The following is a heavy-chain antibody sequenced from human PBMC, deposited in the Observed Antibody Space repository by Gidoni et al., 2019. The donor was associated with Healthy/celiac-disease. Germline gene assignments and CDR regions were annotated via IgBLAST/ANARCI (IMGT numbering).Heavy chain of an antibody. Sequence: QVQLQQWGAGLLKPSETLSLTCAVYGGSFSGYYWSWIRQPPGKGLEWIGEINHSGSTNYNPSLKSRVTISVDTSKNQFSLKLSSVTAADTAVYYCARFLRRSPSIAARPLKSRRYYFDYWGQGTLVTVSS. CDR2: INHSGST. CDR3: ARFLRRSPSIAARPLKSRRYYFDY. D-gene: IGHD6-6*01. J-gene: IGHJ4*02. V-gene: IGHV4-34*01. CDR1: GGSFSGYY.